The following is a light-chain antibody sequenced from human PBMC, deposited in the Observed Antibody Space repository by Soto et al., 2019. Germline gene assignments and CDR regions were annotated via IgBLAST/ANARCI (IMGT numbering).Light chain of an antibody. V-gene: IGKV1-8*01. CDR3: QQYYIYPPT. J-gene: IGKJ4*01. CDR1: QSIGTY. Sequence: AIRMTQSPSSLSAATGDRVTITCRASQSIGTYLAWYQQIPGRAPKLLLFAASTLQRGVPSRFSGSGSGTDFTLTISCLQSEDFATYYCQQYYIYPPTFGGGTKVEIK. CDR2: AAS.